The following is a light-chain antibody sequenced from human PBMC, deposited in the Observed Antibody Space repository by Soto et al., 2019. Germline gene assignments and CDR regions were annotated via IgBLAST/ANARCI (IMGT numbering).Light chain of an antibody. V-gene: IGLV2-14*01. CDR1: SSDVGGYNY. J-gene: IGLJ1*01. Sequence: QSALTQPASVSGSPGQSITISCTGTSSDVGGYNYVSWYQQHPGKAPKLMIYDVSNRPSGVSNRFSGSKAGNTASQTIPGRQAANEARYYWCLYTDIRTRVFGAGTK. CDR2: DVS. CDR3: CLYTDIRTRV.